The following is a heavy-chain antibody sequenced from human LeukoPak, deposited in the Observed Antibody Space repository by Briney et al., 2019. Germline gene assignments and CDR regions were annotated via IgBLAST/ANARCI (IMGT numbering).Heavy chain of an antibody. CDR3: ARYSSSEYFDY. V-gene: IGHV4-34*01. D-gene: IGHD6-13*01. CDR1: GGSFSGYH. J-gene: IGHJ4*02. Sequence: SETLSLTCAVYGGSFSGYHWSWIRQPPGKGLEWIGEINHSGSTNYNPSLKSRVTISVDTSKNQFSLKLSSVTAADTAVYYCARYSSSEYFDYWGQGTLVTVSS. CDR2: INHSGST.